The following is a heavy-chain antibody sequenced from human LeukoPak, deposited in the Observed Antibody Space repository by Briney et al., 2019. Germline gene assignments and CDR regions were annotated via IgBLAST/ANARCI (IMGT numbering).Heavy chain of an antibody. CDR1: GFTFDDYA. J-gene: IGHJ4*02. V-gene: IGHV3-9*01. CDR3: AKDSHRDSWKYFDS. CDR2: ISWNSGSI. D-gene: IGHD1-1*01. Sequence: LAGGSLRLSCAASGFTFDDYAMHWVRQAPGKGLEWVSGISWNSGSIGYADSVKGRFSISRDNTKNSLFLEMNSLRSEDTGLYYCAKDSHRDSWKYFDSWGQGTLVTVSS.